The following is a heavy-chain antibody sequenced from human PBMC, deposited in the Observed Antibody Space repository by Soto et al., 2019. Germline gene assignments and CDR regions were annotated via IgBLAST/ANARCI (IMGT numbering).Heavy chain of an antibody. J-gene: IGHJ6*02. Sequence: QVQLVQSGGEVKKPGASVKVSCKTSGYSFTTYGISWVRQAPGQGLKWMGWISAYNGNTNYAQKLQDRVTMTTDTSTSTAYMELRSLRFDDTAVYYCAREGPAPYYYYGMDVWGQGSTVTVSS. CDR1: GYSFTTYG. CDR2: ISAYNGNT. V-gene: IGHV1-18*01. CDR3: AREGPAPYYYYGMDV.